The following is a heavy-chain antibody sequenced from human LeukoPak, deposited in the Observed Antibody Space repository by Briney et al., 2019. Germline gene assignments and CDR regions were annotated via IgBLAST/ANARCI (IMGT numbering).Heavy chain of an antibody. Sequence: SETLSLTCTVSGYSISSGYYWGWIRQPPGKGLEWIGSIYHSGSTYYNPSLKSRVTISVDTSKNQFSLKLSSVTAADTAVYYWARDRNTGYFDYWGQGTLVTVSS. V-gene: IGHV4-38-2*02. CDR2: IYHSGST. CDR3: ARDRNTGYFDY. J-gene: IGHJ4*02. CDR1: GYSISSGYY.